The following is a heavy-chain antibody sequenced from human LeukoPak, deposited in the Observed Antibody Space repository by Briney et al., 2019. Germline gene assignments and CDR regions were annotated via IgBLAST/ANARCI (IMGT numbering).Heavy chain of an antibody. CDR2: INHSGST. CDR3: ARGYDSSGYYGDDFDY. Sequence: SETLSLSCAVYGGSFSGYYWSWIRQPPGKGLEWIGEINHSGSTNYNPSLKSRVTISVDTSKNQSSLKLSSVTAADTAVYYCARGYDSSGYYGDDFDYWGQGTLVTVSS. D-gene: IGHD3-22*01. V-gene: IGHV4-34*01. J-gene: IGHJ4*02. CDR1: GGSFSGYY.